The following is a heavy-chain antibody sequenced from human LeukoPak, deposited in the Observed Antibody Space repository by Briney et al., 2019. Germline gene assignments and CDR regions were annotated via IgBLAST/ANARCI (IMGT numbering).Heavy chain of an antibody. V-gene: IGHV3-66*02. D-gene: IGHD4-17*01. CDR2: VYNDGST. J-gene: IGHJ4*02. CDR3: ARVFSPTVTTDY. Sequence: GGSLRLSCAASGFTVSSNYMSWVRQAPGKGLEWVSSVYNDGSTNYADSVKGRFTISRDNSKNTLYLQMNSLRAEDTAVYYCARVFSPTVTTDYWGQGTLVTVSS. CDR1: GFTVSSNY.